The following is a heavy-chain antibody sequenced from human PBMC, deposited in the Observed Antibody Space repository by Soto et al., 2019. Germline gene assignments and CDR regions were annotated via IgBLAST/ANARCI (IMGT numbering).Heavy chain of an antibody. V-gene: IGHV4-4*02. J-gene: IGHJ5*02. CDR2: IYLNGATNFGST. CDR1: GTSVSTGNW. D-gene: IGHD4-17*01. Sequence: QVQLQESGPGLVKPSGTLSLACNVSGTSVSTGNWLSWVRQPPGKGLEWIAEIYLNGATNFGSTNYNPSLKSRVTVSIDESKNQFSLSLSSVNAADTAVYFCARHLSGDYPNSNWFDPWGQGTLVTVSS. CDR3: ARHLSGDYPNSNWFDP.